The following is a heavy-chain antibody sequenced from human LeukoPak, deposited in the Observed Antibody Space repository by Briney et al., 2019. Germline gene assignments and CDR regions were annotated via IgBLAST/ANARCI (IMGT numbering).Heavy chain of an antibody. V-gene: IGHV1-8*01. CDR2: MNPNSGNT. J-gene: IGHJ3*02. CDR3: ARGYYGSGSYYGGGAFDI. D-gene: IGHD3-10*01. Sequence: GASVKVSCKASGYTFTSYNINWVRQATGQGLEWMGWMNPNSGNTGYAQKFQGRVTMTRNTSISTAYMELSSLRSEDTAVYYCARGYYGSGSYYGGGAFDIWGQGTMVTVSS. CDR1: GYTFTSYN.